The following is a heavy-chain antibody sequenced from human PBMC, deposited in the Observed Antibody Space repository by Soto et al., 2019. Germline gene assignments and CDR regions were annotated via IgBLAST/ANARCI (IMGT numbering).Heavy chain of an antibody. V-gene: IGHV1-69*08. CDR3: ARDPRSPTGDRLYYYYSGMDV. J-gene: IGHJ6*02. CDR2: IIPILGIA. CDR1: GGTFSSYT. D-gene: IGHD7-27*01. Sequence: QVQLVQSGAEVKKPGSSVKVSCKASGGTFSSYTISWVRQAPGQGLEWMGRIIPILGIANYAQKFQGRVTITANKSTSTAYMELSSLRCEDTAVYYCARDPRSPTGDRLYYYYSGMDVWGQGTTVTVSS.